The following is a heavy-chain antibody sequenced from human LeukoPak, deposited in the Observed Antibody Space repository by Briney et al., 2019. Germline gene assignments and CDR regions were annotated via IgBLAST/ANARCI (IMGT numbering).Heavy chain of an antibody. D-gene: IGHD6-19*01. CDR3: AKDLYRSGGWYDY. V-gene: IGHV3-7*03. CDR1: GFTFTTYW. J-gene: IGHJ4*02. Sequence: GGSLRLSCAASGFTFTTYWMSWVRQPPGKGLEWVANIKQDGTEKYYVDSVKGRFTISRDNSKNTLYLQMNSLRAEDTAVYYCAKDLYRSGGWYDYWGQGTLVTVSS. CDR2: IKQDGTEK.